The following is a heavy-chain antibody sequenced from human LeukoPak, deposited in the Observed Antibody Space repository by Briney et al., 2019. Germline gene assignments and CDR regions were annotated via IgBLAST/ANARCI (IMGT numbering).Heavy chain of an antibody. CDR1: GGTFSSYA. D-gene: IGHD1-26*01. V-gene: IGHV1-69*04. Sequence: SVKVSCKASGGTFSSYAISWVRQAPGQGLEWMGRIIPILGIANYAQKFQGRVTITADKSTSTAYMELSSLRSEDTAVYYCARDRGIVGANFDYWGQGTLVNVSS. CDR2: IIPILGIA. J-gene: IGHJ4*02. CDR3: ARDRGIVGANFDY.